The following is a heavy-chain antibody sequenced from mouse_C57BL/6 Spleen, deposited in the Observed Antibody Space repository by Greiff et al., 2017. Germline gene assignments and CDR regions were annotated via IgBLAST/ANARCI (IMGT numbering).Heavy chain of an antibody. CDR2: IRSKSNNYAT. Sequence: EVHLVESGGGLVQPKGSLKLSCAASGFSFNTYAMNWVRQAPGKGLEWVARIRSKSNNYATYYADSVKDRFTISRDDSESMLYLQMNNLKTEDTAMYYCVRGDGYYGFAYWGQGTLVTVSA. CDR1: GFSFNTYA. D-gene: IGHD2-3*01. J-gene: IGHJ3*01. CDR3: VRGDGYYGFAY. V-gene: IGHV10-1*01.